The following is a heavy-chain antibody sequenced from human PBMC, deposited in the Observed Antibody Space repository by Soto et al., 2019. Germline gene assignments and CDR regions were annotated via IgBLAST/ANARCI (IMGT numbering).Heavy chain of an antibody. CDR1: GSTFSRYD. CDR3: ARDLSWGSNWYYYMDV. D-gene: IGHD7-27*01. J-gene: IGHJ6*03. CDR2: ISGGDGST. V-gene: IGHV3-23*01. Sequence: GSMRLSCAASGSTFSRYDMSWVRQAPGKGLEWISDISGGDGSTYYADSVKGRFTVSRDNARNSLYLQMNSLRAEDTAVYYCARDLSWGSNWYYYMDVWGKGTTVTVSS.